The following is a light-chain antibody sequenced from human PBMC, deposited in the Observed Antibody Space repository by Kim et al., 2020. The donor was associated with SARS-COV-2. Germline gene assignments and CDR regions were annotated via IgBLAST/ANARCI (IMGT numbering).Light chain of an antibody. Sequence: SYELTQPPSLSVSPGQTARITCSGDALPRHYAFWYQQKPGQAPGLVIYKDNERPSGIPERFSGSKSGTTVTLTISGVQPEDQAAYYCQSADISGSVLFGG. CDR3: QSADISGSVL. CDR1: ALPRHY. V-gene: IGLV3-25*03. CDR2: KDN. J-gene: IGLJ2*01.